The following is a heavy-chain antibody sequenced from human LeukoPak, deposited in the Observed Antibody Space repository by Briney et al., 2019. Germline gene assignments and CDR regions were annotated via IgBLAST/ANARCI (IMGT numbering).Heavy chain of an antibody. CDR1: GGSITNTNY. CDR2: VNLQAST. V-gene: IGHV4-4*02. J-gene: IGHJ4*02. CDR3: AREGGPYRPLDC. Sequence: SGTLSLTCGVSGGSITNTNYWTWVRQPPGKGLEWIGEVNLQASTNYNPSLMGRVAISVDTSENHISLQLTSVTAADTAVYYCAREGGPYRPLDCSGQGTLVTVSS.